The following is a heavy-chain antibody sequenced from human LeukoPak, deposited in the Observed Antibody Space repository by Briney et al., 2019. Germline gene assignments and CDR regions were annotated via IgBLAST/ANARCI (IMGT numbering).Heavy chain of an antibody. CDR1: GYTLTELS. CDR2: FEPEDGGR. D-gene: IGHD5-18*01. Sequence: GASVKVSCNVSGYTLTELSLHWARQAPGKGLEWMGGFEPEDGGRLYAQNFQGRVTTTEDTSTDTAYMELSSLSSEDTAVYYCTAGRRYSLFDYWGQGTLVIVSS. CDR3: TAGRRYSLFDY. J-gene: IGHJ4*02. V-gene: IGHV1-24*01.